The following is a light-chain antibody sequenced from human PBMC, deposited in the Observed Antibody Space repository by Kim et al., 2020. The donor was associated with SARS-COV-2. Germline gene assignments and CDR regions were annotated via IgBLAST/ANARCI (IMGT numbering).Light chain of an antibody. V-gene: IGLV1-40*01. Sequence: QSVLTQPPSVSGAPGQRVTISCTGSSSNIGAGYDVHWYQQLPRTAPKLLIYGNSNRPSGVPDRFSGSKPGTSASLAITGLQAEDEADYYCQSYDSSLSGFYVFGTGTKVTVL. J-gene: IGLJ1*01. CDR1: SSNIGAGYD. CDR2: GNS. CDR3: QSYDSSLSGFYV.